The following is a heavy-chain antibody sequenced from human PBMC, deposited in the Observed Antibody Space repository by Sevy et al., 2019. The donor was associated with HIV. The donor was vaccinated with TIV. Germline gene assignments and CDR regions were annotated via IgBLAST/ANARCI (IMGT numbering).Heavy chain of an antibody. V-gene: IGHV5-51*01. CDR3: ARRRQLRVAEILGDGGMDV. D-gene: IGHD3-16*01. Sequence: GESLKISCKASGYSFGTYWIGWVRQMPGGGLDWMGIIYPGDSDTSYSPSFRGQVTISADTSITTAFLHWSTLEASDPATYYCARRRQLRVAEILGDGGMDVWGQGTAVTVSS. CDR1: GYSFGTYW. CDR2: IYPGDSDT. J-gene: IGHJ6*02.